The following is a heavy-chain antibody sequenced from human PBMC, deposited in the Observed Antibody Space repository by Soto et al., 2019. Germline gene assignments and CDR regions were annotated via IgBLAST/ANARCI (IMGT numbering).Heavy chain of an antibody. CDR1: GGTFSNYT. V-gene: IGHV1-69*04. Sequence: SVKVSCKASGGTFSNYTITWVRQAPGQGLEWMGRIIPIIGIINYAQKFQGRVTISADKFTGTAYMELTGLRSDDTAVYYCAGDPDSHYNDSHASSYPWGQGTLVTVSS. CDR2: IIPIIGII. D-gene: IGHD4-4*01. CDR3: AGDPDSHYNDSHASSYP. J-gene: IGHJ5*02.